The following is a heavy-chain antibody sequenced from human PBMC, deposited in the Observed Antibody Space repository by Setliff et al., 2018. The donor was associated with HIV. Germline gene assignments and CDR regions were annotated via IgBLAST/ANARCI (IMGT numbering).Heavy chain of an antibody. CDR3: VRVYTSSPDK. V-gene: IGHV4-61*02. Sequence: SETLSLTCTVSGGSMSSGSYFWSWIRQPAGKGLEWIGRIYTSGSTNYNPSLKSRVTISVDTSKNQFSLKLSSVTAADTAVYYCVRVYTSSPDKWGQGTLVTVSS. J-gene: IGHJ4*02. D-gene: IGHD2-2*02. CDR1: GGSMSSGSYF. CDR2: IYTSGST.